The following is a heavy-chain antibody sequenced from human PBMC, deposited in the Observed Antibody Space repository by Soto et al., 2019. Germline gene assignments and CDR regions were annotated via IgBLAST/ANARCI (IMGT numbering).Heavy chain of an antibody. D-gene: IGHD3-10*01. V-gene: IGHV3-74*01. Sequence: EVQLVESGGGLVQPGGSLRLSCAASGFTFSGSWMHWVRQAPGKGLVWVSRINGDGSGTSYEEFVKGRFTISRDDAKNTLFLQMNGLRAEDTAVYYCARGIFGSGTANDYWGQGTLVTVSS. CDR1: GFTFSGSW. J-gene: IGHJ4*02. CDR2: INGDGSGT. CDR3: ARGIFGSGTANDY.